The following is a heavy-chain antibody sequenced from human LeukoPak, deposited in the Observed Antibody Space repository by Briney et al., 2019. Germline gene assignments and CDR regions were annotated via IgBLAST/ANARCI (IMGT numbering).Heavy chain of an antibody. J-gene: IGHJ4*02. Sequence: SETLSLTCAVYDGSFSGYYWNWIRQPPGKGLEWIGEINDSGSTNFNPSLKNRVIISVDTSKNQFSLRLFSVTAADTAVYYCARGGMILTYYYDSSGYYNFDYWGQGTLVTVSS. CDR1: DGSFSGYY. CDR2: INDSGST. CDR3: ARGGMILTYYYDSSGYYNFDY. V-gene: IGHV4-34*01. D-gene: IGHD3-22*01.